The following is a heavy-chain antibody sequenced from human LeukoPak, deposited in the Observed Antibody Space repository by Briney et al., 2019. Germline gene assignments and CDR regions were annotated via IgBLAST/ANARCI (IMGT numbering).Heavy chain of an antibody. Sequence: GGSLRLSCAASGFTFSSYWMHWVRQAPGKGLVWVSHIKTDGSSTNYAGSVKGPFTISRDNAKNTVYLQMNSLRAEDTAVYHCAGDYVSGSFGPWGQGTLVSVSS. V-gene: IGHV3-74*01. D-gene: IGHD3-10*01. CDR2: IKTDGSST. J-gene: IGHJ5*02. CDR3: AGDYVSGSFGP. CDR1: GFTFSSYW.